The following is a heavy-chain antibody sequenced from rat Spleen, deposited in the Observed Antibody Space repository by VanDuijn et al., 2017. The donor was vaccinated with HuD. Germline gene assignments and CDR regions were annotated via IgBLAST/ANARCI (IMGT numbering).Heavy chain of an antibody. CDR1: GFTFSDYN. CDR3: VRQDTSGYSNWFTY. V-gene: IGHV5-7*01. CDR2: ISYDGSST. Sequence: EVQLVESGGGLVQPGRSLKLSCAASGFTFSDYNMAWVRQAPKKGLAWVATISYDGSSTYYRDYVKARFTIPRDNAKSTLYFLIDSLRSEDTATYYCVRQDTSGYSNWFTYWGQGTLVTVSS. J-gene: IGHJ3*01. D-gene: IGHD4-3*01.